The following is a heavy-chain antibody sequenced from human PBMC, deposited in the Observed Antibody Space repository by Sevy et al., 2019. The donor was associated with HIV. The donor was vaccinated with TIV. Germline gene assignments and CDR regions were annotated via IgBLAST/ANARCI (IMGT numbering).Heavy chain of an antibody. V-gene: IGHV3-48*01. CDR1: GFTFSSYS. Sequence: GGSLRLSCAASGFTFSSYSMNWVRQAPGKGLEWVSYISSSSSTIYYAASLKGRFNISRDNAKNSLYLQMNSLRAEDTAVYYGARDLGRYDSSGYDYWGQGTLVTVSS. CDR2: ISSSSSTI. D-gene: IGHD3-22*01. J-gene: IGHJ4*02. CDR3: ARDLGRYDSSGYDY.